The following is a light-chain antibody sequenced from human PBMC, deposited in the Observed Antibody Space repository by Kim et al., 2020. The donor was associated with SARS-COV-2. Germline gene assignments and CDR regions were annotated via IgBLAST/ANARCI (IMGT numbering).Light chain of an antibody. CDR3: QVWDSTSDYVV. J-gene: IGLJ3*02. CDR2: DDS. Sequence: APGKTASCPCEGNNIGIKSVHWYQQRPGQAPVLVMHDDSDRPSGIPERFSGSNSGNTATLTISRVEAEDEADYFCQVWDSTSDYVVFGGGTQLTVL. V-gene: IGLV3-21*03. CDR1: NIGIKS.